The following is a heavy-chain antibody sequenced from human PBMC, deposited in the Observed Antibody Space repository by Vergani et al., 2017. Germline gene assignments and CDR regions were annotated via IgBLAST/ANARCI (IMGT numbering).Heavy chain of an antibody. Sequence: QVQLQQWGAGVVKPSGTLSLTCAVFGESITGGNYWGWVRQSPVSGLEWLGSVFHLGTLYYNPSLQSRVTISMDANNHFSLKLTSVTAADTAVYYCVRDFHSRGPFDVWGQGSLVTVAS. D-gene: IGHD3/OR15-3a*01. V-gene: IGHV4-38-2*02. CDR2: VFHLGTL. CDR3: VRDFHSRGPFDV. J-gene: IGHJ4*02. CDR1: GESITGGNY.